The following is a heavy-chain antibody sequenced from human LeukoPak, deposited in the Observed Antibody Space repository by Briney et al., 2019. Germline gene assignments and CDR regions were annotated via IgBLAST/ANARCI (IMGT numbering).Heavy chain of an antibody. CDR2: ISAYNGNT. V-gene: IGHV1-18*04. J-gene: IGHJ4*02. Sequence: ASVKVSCKASGYTFTSYGIIWVRQAPGQGLEWMGWISAYNGNTNYAQKLQGRVTMTTDTSTSTAYMELRSLRSDDTAVYYCARDPCSGGSCYGTRAFDYWGQGTLVTVSS. D-gene: IGHD2-15*01. CDR3: ARDPCSGGSCYGTRAFDY. CDR1: GYTFTSYG.